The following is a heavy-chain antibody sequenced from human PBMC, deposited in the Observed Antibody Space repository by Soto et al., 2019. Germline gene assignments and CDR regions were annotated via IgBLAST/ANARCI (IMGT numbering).Heavy chain of an antibody. V-gene: IGHV3-23*01. Sequence: PGGSLRLSCAASGFTFSSYAMSWVRQAPGKGLEWVSAISGSGGSTYYADSVKGRFTISRDNSKNTLYLQMNSLRAEDTAVYYCAKDSKYYYGSGSPLDYWGQGTLVTVSS. CDR1: GFTFSSYA. J-gene: IGHJ4*02. D-gene: IGHD3-10*01. CDR2: ISGSGGST. CDR3: AKDSKYYYGSGSPLDY.